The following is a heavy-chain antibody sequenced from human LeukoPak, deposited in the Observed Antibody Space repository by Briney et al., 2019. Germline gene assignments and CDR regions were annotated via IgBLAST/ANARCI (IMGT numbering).Heavy chain of an antibody. D-gene: IGHD3-3*01. CDR3: AREGAGGVAGDFWSGYYGRINYYYYYGMDV. J-gene: IGHJ6*02. Sequence: SETLSLTCTVSGGSISSYYWSWLRQPPGKGLEWIGYIYYSGSTNYNPSLKSRVTISVDTSKNQFSLKLSSVTAADTAVYYCAREGAGGVAGDFWSGYYGRINYYYYYGMDVWGQGTTVTVSS. V-gene: IGHV4-59*01. CDR1: GGSISSYY. CDR2: IYYSGST.